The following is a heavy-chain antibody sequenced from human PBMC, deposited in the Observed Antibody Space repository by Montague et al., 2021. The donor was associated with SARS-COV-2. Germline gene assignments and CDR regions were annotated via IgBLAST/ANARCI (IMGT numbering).Heavy chain of an antibody. J-gene: IGHJ4*02. Sequence: SETLSLTCTVSGGSISSSSYYWGWIRQPPGKGLEWIGSIYYSGSTNYNPSLKSRVTISVDTSKNQFSLKLSSVTAADTAVYCCARHERQWLRLYTYYFDYWGQGTLVTVSS. CDR3: ARHERQWLRLYTYYFDY. CDR1: GGSISSSSYY. D-gene: IGHD5-12*01. CDR2: IYYSGST. V-gene: IGHV4-39*01.